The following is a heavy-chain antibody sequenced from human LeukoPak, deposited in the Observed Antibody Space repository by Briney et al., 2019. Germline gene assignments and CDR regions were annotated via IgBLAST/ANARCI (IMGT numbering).Heavy chain of an antibody. CDR1: GGSFSGYY. Sequence: PSETLSLTCAVYGGSFSGYYWSWIRQPPGKGLEWIGYIYYSGSTNYNPSLKSRVTISVDTSKNQFSLKLSSVTAADTAVYYCARDREDDYGDYDAFDIWGQGTMVTVPS. J-gene: IGHJ3*02. V-gene: IGHV4-59*01. D-gene: IGHD4-17*01. CDR2: IYYSGST. CDR3: ARDREDDYGDYDAFDI.